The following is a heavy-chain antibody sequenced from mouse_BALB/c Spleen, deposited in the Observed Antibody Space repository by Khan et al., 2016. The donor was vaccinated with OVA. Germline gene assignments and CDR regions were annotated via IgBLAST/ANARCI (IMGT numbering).Heavy chain of an antibody. J-gene: IGHJ1*01. D-gene: IGHD2-1*01. CDR1: GFTLSSFG. Sequence: EVELVESGGGLVQPGGSRKLSCAASGFTLSSFGMHWVRQAPKKGLEWVAYISSGSSTIYYVDTVKGRFTISRDNPKNTLFLQMTSLRSEDTAMYYCARSGGNFHWYFDVWGAGTSVTVSS. V-gene: IGHV5-17*02. CDR3: ARSGGNFHWYFDV. CDR2: ISSGSSTI.